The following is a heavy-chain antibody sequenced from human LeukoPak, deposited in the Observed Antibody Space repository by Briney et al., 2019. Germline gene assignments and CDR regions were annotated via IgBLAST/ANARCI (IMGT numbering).Heavy chain of an antibody. D-gene: IGHD6-19*01. J-gene: IGHJ6*04. CDR2: ISFDGSNK. CDR3: AKEFSAYRGGWFFDV. Sequence: GGSLRLSCAASEFIFSNYGMHWVRQAPGKGLEWVAVISFDGSNKYYGDSVKGRFTISRDNSMNTLYLQMNGLRAEDAAVYYCAKEFSAYRGGWFFDVWGKGTTVTVSS. CDR1: EFIFSNYG. V-gene: IGHV3-30*18.